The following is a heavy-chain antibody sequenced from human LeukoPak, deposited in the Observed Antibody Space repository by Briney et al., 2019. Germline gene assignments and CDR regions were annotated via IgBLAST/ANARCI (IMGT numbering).Heavy chain of an antibody. J-gene: IGHJ3*02. Sequence: PGGSLRLSCAASGFTFSTYAMHWVRQAPGKGLEWVAVISYDGSNKYYADSVKGRFTISRDNSKNTLFLQMISMRAEGTAVYYCAKATGGSDTGTAFDIWGQGTVVTVSS. CDR3: AKATGGSDTGTAFDI. CDR2: ISYDGSNK. D-gene: IGHD1-26*01. V-gene: IGHV3-30-3*01. CDR1: GFTFSTYA.